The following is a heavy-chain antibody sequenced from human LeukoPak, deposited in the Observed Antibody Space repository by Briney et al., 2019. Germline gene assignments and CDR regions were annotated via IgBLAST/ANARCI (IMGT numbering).Heavy chain of an antibody. CDR1: GFTFSSYG. D-gene: IGHD1-26*01. J-gene: IGHJ3*02. Sequence: GGSLRLSCAASGFTFSSYGMHWVRQAPGKGLEWVAFIRYDGSNKYYADSVKGRFTISRDNSKNTLYLQMNSLRAEDTAVYYCATTRRGGSYLPEYAFDIWGQGTMVTVSS. V-gene: IGHV3-30*02. CDR3: ATTRRGGSYLPEYAFDI. CDR2: IRYDGSNK.